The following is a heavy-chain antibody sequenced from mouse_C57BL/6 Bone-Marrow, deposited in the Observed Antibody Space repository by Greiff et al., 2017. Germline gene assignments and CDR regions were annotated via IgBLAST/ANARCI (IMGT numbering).Heavy chain of an antibody. J-gene: IGHJ2*01. CDR1: GFTFSSYG. CDR2: ISSGGSYT. V-gene: IGHV5-6*01. Sequence: EVKLMESGGDLVKPGGSLKLSCAASGFTFSSYGMSWVRQTPDKRLEWVATISSGGSYTDYPDSVKGRFTIARDNAKNTLYLQMSRLKSEDTAMYYCARHDAGDYFDYWGQGTTLTVSS. CDR3: ARHDAGDYFDY.